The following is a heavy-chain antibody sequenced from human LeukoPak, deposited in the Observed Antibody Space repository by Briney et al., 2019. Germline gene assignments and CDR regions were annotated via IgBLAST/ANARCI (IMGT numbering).Heavy chain of an antibody. CDR1: GGSISSYY. V-gene: IGHV4-4*07. J-gene: IGHJ4*02. D-gene: IGHD6-13*01. CDR3: ARDSLAIAAAGSGFDY. Sequence: PETLSLTCTVSGGSISSYYWSWIRQPAGKGLEWIGRIYTSGSTNYNPSLKSRVTMSVDTSKNQFSLKLSSVTAADTAVYYCARDSLAIAAAGSGFDYWGQGTLVTVSS. CDR2: IYTSGST.